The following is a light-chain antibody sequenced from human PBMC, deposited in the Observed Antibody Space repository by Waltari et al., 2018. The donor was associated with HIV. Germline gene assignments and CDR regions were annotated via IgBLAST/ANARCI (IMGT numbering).Light chain of an antibody. CDR2: LNIDGSP. J-gene: IGLJ3*02. CDR1: FGNNNYA. CDR3: QSWGGASWV. Sequence: QLVLTQSPSASASLGASVKLTCSLGFGNNNYAIAWHQQQPAKGPRVLMKLNIDGSPTKGDGIPDRFSGSSSGTWRYLAISSLQSEDEADYYCQSWGGASWVFGGGTKLTVL. V-gene: IGLV4-69*01.